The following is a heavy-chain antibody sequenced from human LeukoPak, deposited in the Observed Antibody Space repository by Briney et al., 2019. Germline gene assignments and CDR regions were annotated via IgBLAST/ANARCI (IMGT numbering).Heavy chain of an antibody. CDR2: IIPIFDSA. J-gene: IGHJ6*02. CDR3: ASLAEWFGELLDYYYYGMDV. D-gene: IGHD3-10*01. Sequence: SVKVSCQTSGGTFSSYAISWVRQAPGQGLKWMGGIIPIFDSANYAQKFQGRVTITADESTSTAYMELSSLRSEDTAVYYCASLAEWFGELLDYYYYGMDVWGQGTTVTVSS. V-gene: IGHV1-69*13. CDR1: GGTFSSYA.